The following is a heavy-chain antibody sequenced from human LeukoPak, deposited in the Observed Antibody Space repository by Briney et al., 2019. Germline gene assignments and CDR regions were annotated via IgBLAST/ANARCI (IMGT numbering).Heavy chain of an antibody. CDR1: GYTFTGYY. J-gene: IGHJ4*02. Sequence: ASVKVSCKASGYTFTGYYMHWVRQAPGQGLEWMGWINPNSGGTNYAQKFQGWVTMTRDTSISIAYMELSRLRSDDTAVYYCARESIAAAAPFDYWGQGTLVTVSS. CDR3: ARESIAAAAPFDY. D-gene: IGHD6-13*01. CDR2: INPNSGGT. V-gene: IGHV1-2*04.